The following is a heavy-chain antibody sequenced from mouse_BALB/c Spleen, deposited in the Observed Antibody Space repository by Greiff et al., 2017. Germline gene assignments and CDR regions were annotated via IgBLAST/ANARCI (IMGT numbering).Heavy chain of an antibody. V-gene: IGHV14-3*02. CDR1: GFNIKDTY. D-gene: IGHD2-2*01. J-gene: IGHJ3*01. Sequence: VQLQQSGAELVKPGASAKLSCTASGFNIKDTYMHWVKQRPEQGLEWIGRIDPANGNTKYDPKFQGKATITADTSSNTAYLQLSSQTSEDTAVYYCAGWGGYSAYWGQGTLVTVSA. CDR3: AGWGGYSAY. CDR2: IDPANGNT.